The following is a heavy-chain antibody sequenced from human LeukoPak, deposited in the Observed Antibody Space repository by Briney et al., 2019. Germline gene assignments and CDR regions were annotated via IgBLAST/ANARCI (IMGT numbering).Heavy chain of an antibody. V-gene: IGHV4-31*03. CDR1: GGSISSGGYY. Sequence: PSETLSLTCTVSGGSISSGGYYWSWIRQHPGKGLEWIGYIYYSGSTYYNPSLKSRVTISVDTSKNQFSLKLSSVTAADTAVYYCARRCEGGTYYDFWSGLNWFDPWGQGTLVTVSS. J-gene: IGHJ5*02. CDR2: IYYSGST. CDR3: ARRCEGGTYYDFWSGLNWFDP. D-gene: IGHD3-3*01.